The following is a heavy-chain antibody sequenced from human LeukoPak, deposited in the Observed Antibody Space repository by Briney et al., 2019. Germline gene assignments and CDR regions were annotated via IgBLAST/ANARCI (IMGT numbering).Heavy chain of an antibody. J-gene: IGHJ6*03. CDR1: GGSISSSSYY. V-gene: IGHV4-39*07. Sequence: SETLSLTCTVSGGSISSSSYYWGWIRQPPGKGLEWIGSIYYSGSTYYNPSLKSRVTISVDTSKNQFSLKLTSVTAADTAVYYCARGFYSSGWTHFYYYYMDVWGKGTTVTVSS. D-gene: IGHD6-19*01. CDR3: ARGFYSSGWTHFYYYYMDV. CDR2: IYYSGST.